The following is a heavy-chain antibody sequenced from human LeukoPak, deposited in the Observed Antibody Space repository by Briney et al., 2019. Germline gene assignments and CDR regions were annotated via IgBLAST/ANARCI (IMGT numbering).Heavy chain of an antibody. CDR1: GYSLTRYT. J-gene: IGHJ5*02. CDR3: ARERGCPGSGGSCYSGAVWFDP. D-gene: IGHD2-15*01. CDR2: INTNTGNP. V-gene: IGHV7-4-1*02. Sequence: GASVKVSCKASGYSLTRYTMNWVRQAPGQGLEWMGWINTNTGNPTYAQGFTGRFVFSLDTSVSTAYLQISSLKAEDTAVYYCARERGCPGSGGSCYSGAVWFDPWGQGTLVTVSS.